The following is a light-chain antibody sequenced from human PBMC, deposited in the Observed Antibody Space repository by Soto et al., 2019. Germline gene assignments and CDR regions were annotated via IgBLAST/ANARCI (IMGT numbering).Light chain of an antibody. V-gene: IGKV1-27*01. CDR1: QGISKY. Sequence: DIQMTQSPSSLSASVGDRVSITCRASQGISKYLAWYQQKPGKVPKLLIYAASTLQSGVPSRFSGSGSGTDFTLTISSLQPEDVATYYCQKYNGAPRAFGQGTKVEIK. J-gene: IGKJ1*01. CDR3: QKYNGAPRA. CDR2: AAS.